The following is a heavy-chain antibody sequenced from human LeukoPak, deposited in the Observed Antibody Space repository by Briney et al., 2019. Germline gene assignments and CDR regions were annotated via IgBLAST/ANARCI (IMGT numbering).Heavy chain of an antibody. CDR2: INPNSGDT. J-gene: IGHJ4*02. CDR3: ARESPHTFYFDY. Sequence: KIFLPALENTFTGDKMVELGQGRGQGKKWMGWINPNSGDTNYAQKFQGRVTMTRDTSTSTVYMEVSSLRSEDTAVYYCARESPHTFYFDYWGQGTLVTVSS. D-gene: IGHD3-16*01. V-gene: IGHV1-2*02. CDR1: ENTFTGDK.